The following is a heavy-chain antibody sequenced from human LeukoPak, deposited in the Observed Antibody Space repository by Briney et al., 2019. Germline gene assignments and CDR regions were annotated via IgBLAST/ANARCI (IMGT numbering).Heavy chain of an antibody. CDR3: ARARITIFGVVIIYNWFDP. V-gene: IGHV1-2*02. CDR2: INPNSGGT. D-gene: IGHD3-3*01. CDR1: GYTFTGYY. J-gene: IGHJ5*02. Sequence: ASVKVSCKASGYTFTGYYMHWVRQAPGQGLEWMGWINPNSGGTNYAQKFQGRVTMTRATSISTAYMELSRLRSDDTAVYYCARARITIFGVVIIYNWFDPWGQGTPVTVSS.